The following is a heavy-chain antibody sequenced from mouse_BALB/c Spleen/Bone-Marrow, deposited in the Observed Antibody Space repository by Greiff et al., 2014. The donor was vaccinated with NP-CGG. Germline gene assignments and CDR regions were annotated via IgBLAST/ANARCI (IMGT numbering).Heavy chain of an antibody. D-gene: IGHD1-1*01. CDR3: ARYYYGSSLFDY. Sequence: VQLQQSGAELVKPGASVKLSCTASGFNIKDTYMHWVKQRPEQGLEWIGRIDPANGNTKYDPKFQGKATITADTSSNTAYLQLSSLTSVDTAVYYCARYYYGSSLFDYWGQGTTLTVSS. CDR1: GFNIKDTY. V-gene: IGHV14-3*02. J-gene: IGHJ2*01. CDR2: IDPANGNT.